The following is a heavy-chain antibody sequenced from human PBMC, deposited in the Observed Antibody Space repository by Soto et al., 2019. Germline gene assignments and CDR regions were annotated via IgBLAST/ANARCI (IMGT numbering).Heavy chain of an antibody. Sequence: GESLKISCKGSGYSFTSYWIGWVRQMPGKGLEWMGIIYPGDSDTRYSPSFQGQVTISADKSISTAYLQWGSLKASDTAMYYCARRHRREGDYYYMDVWGKGTTVTVSS. D-gene: IGHD3-10*01. CDR1: GYSFTSYW. CDR2: IYPGDSDT. V-gene: IGHV5-51*01. J-gene: IGHJ6*03. CDR3: ARRHRREGDYYYMDV.